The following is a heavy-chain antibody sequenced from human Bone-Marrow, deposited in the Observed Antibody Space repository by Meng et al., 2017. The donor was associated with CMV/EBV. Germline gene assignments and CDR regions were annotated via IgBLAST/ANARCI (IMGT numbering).Heavy chain of an antibody. D-gene: IGHD3-10*01. Sequence: GESLKISCAASGFTFSSYAMHWVRQAPGKGLEWVAVISYDGSNKYYADSVKGRFTNSRDNSKNPLYLQMNSRRAEDTAVYYCATLSTGVPWFDPWGQGTLVTVTS. CDR1: GFTFSSYA. V-gene: IGHV3-30*04. CDR2: ISYDGSNK. CDR3: ATLSTGVPWFDP. J-gene: IGHJ5*02.